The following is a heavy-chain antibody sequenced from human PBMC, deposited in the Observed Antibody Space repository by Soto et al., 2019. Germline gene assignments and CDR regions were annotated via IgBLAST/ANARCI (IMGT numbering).Heavy chain of an antibody. CDR1: GFSFSTTGAG. CDR3: AYRRGGISSGGNFAY. J-gene: IGHJ4*02. V-gene: IGHV2-5*01. Sequence: QIALKESGPTLVKPSQTLTLTCTFSGFSFSTTGAGVGWIRQPPGKALEWLALIFWNDGKRYSPSPRSRLTIINDTSKNQVVLTMTHVDPVDTATYYCAYRRGGISSGGNFAYWGQGTPVTVYS. CDR2: IFWNDGK. D-gene: IGHD2-15*01.